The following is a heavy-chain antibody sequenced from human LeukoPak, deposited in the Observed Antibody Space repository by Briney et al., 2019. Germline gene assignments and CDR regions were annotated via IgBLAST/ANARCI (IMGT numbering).Heavy chain of an antibody. CDR1: GGTFSSYA. D-gene: IGHD3-10*01. CDR3: ARDLIGGSGSYYSEANDY. Sequence: ASVTVSCKASGGTFSSYAISWVRQAPGQGLEWMGWISAYNGNTNYAQKLQGRVTMTTDTSTSTAYMELRSLRSDDTAVYYCARDLIGGSGSYYSEANDYWGQGTLVTVSS. J-gene: IGHJ4*02. V-gene: IGHV1-18*01. CDR2: ISAYNGNT.